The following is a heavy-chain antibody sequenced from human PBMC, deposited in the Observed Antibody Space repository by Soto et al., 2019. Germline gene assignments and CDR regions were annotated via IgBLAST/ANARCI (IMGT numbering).Heavy chain of an antibody. CDR2: ISSSSSYI. CDR1: GFTFRSYS. V-gene: IGHV3-21*01. D-gene: IGHD5-12*01. Sequence: EVQLVESGGGLVKPGGSLRLSCAASGFTFRSYSMTWVRQAPGKGLEWVSSISSSSSYIYYADSVKGRFTISRDNAKNSLYRQRNSRRAEDTAVYYCARDKGYSGDDAYWYFDLWGRGTLVTVSS. CDR3: ARDKGYSGDDAYWYFDL. J-gene: IGHJ2*01.